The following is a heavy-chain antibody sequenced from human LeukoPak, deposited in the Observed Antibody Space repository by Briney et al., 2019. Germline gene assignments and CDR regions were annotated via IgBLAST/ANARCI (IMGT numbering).Heavy chain of an antibody. CDR1: GFTFSRHA. Sequence: PGGSLRLSCAASGFTFSRHAMHWVRQSPGKGLEWVAIISYDGSDEYIADSVKGRFPISRDNSRNTLDLQMNSLTTEDTALYYCARATDYYGSGSYLPLYYFYGMDVWGKGTAVIVSS. CDR2: ISYDGSDE. J-gene: IGHJ6*04. CDR3: ARATDYYGSGSYLPLYYFYGMDV. D-gene: IGHD3-10*01. V-gene: IGHV3-30*04.